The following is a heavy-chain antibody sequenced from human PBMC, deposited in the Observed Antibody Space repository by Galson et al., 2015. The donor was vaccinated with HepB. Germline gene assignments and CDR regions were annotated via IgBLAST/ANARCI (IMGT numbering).Heavy chain of an antibody. CDR3: ARGRVSLDF. V-gene: IGHV3-7*04. CDR1: GFAFGRYG. J-gene: IGHJ4*02. D-gene: IGHD6-13*01. Sequence: SLRLSCAASGFAFGRYGMSWIRQAPGKGLECVANIKEDGSVKYYVDSVRGRFTISRDNAKNSLYLQVNSLTADDTAVYYCARGRVSLDFWGQGTLVTVSS. CDR2: IKEDGSVK.